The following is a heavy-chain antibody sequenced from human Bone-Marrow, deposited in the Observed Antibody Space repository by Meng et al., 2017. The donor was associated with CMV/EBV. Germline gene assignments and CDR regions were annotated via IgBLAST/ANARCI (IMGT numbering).Heavy chain of an antibody. D-gene: IGHD1-26*01. CDR1: GGSISSSSYY. V-gene: IGHV4-61*01. J-gene: IGHJ3*02. Sequence: SETLSLTCTVSGGSISSSSYYWGWIRQSPGKGLEWIGYIYYSGSTNYNPSLKSRVTISVDTSKNQFSLKLSSVTAADTAVYYCARDQRIVGAEDAFDIWGQGTMVTVSS. CDR3: ARDQRIVGAEDAFDI. CDR2: IYYSGST.